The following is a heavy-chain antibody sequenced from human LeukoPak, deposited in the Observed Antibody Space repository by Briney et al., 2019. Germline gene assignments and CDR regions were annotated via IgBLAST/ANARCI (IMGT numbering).Heavy chain of an antibody. CDR1: GGSFSGYY. CDR2: INHSGST. D-gene: IGHD2-2*01. J-gene: IGHJ6*03. V-gene: IGHV4-34*01. CDR3: ARLYNYRGYCCSTSCYRNSSYIDV. Sequence: SETLSLTCAVYGGSFSGYYCSWIRQPPGKGLEWVGEINHSGSTNYNPSLKSRVTISVDTSKNQFTLKLSSVTAADTAVYYCARLYNYRGYCCSTSCYRNSSYIDVWGKGTTVTVSS.